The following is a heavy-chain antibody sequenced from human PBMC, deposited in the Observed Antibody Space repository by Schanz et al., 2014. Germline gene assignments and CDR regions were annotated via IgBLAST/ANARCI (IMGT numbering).Heavy chain of an antibody. CDR3: ARGSLAGYVALLMAATDY. J-gene: IGHJ4*02. CDR1: GYPFTNYY. CDR2: VNPGGGST. V-gene: IGHV1-46*01. D-gene: IGHD2-15*01. Sequence: HVHLEQSGPEVKKPGASVKLSCRASGYPFTNYYIHWVRQAPGQGLEWMGIVNPGGGSTSVAQRFQTRVTLTRDTSTGTAYLGLTRLRFEDTAVYYCARGSLAGYVALLMAATDYWRQGTLLTVSP.